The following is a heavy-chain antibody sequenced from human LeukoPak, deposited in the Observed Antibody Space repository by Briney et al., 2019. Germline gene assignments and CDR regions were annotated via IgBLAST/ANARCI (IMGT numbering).Heavy chain of an antibody. Sequence: SETLSLTCAVSGGSISRYYWNWIRQPPGERLEWIGWIHYSGSTAYNPSLESRVTMSVDTSKNHISLKMTSVTAADTATYYCARWGYFDSSAYFVVDYWGQGVLVTVSS. CDR1: GGSISRYY. V-gene: IGHV4-59*01. CDR2: IHYSGST. D-gene: IGHD3-22*01. CDR3: ARWGYFDSSAYFVVDY. J-gene: IGHJ4*02.